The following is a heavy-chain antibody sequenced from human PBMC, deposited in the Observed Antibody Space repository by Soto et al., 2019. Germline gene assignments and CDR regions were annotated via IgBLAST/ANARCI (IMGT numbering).Heavy chain of an antibody. D-gene: IGHD2-8*01. CDR3: ARHRALTRGDYYYMDV. CDR2: IFHRGNT. V-gene: IGHV4-39*01. Sequence: PSETLSLTCSVSGDSITSDDFYWVWISQSTGRGLEWIGSIFHRGNTYSNPSLKRRATISVDTSKNQFSLKLTSVAATDAAIYYCARHRALTRGDYYYMDVWGKGATVTVSS. CDR1: GDSITSDDFY. J-gene: IGHJ6*03.